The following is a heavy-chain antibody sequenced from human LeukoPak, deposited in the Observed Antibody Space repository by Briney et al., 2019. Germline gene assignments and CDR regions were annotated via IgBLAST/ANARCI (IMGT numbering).Heavy chain of an antibody. CDR3: ARGYDSSGYYYSYFDY. Sequence: PSETLSLTCTVSGRSISSYYWSWIRQPPGKGLEWVGYTYYSGSTNNNPALKRRVTISVDTSKNQFSPKRSSVTAADTAVYYCARGYDSSGYYYSYFDYWGQGTLVTVSS. CDR1: GRSISSYY. V-gene: IGHV4-59*01. D-gene: IGHD3-22*01. CDR2: TYYSGST. J-gene: IGHJ4*02.